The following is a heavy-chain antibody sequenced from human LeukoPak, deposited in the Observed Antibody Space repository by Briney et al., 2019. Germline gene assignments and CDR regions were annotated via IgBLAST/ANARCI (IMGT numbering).Heavy chain of an antibody. D-gene: IGHD3-16*01. CDR2: ISSSGSTI. CDR3: AKGSRIYDYVWTFDY. CDR1: GFIFSSYE. Sequence: GGSLRLSCAASGFIFSSYEMNWVRQAPGKGLGWVSYISSSGSTIYYADSVNGRLTLSRDKAKHSLYLQMNSQTAEDTAVYYCAKGSRIYDYVWTFDYWGQGTLVTVSS. V-gene: IGHV3-48*03. J-gene: IGHJ4*02.